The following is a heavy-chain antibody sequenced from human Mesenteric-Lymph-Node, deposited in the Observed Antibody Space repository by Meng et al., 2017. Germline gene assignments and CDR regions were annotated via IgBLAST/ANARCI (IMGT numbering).Heavy chain of an antibody. Sequence: GESLRLSCTASGFTFGDYAMSWVRQTPGKGLEWVGFIRSKAYGGTTEYAASVKGRFTISRDDSKSIAYLQMNSLKTEDTAVYYCTRDSRRSVDYWGQGTLVTVSS. CDR2: IRSKAYGGTT. V-gene: IGHV3-49*04. CDR1: GFTFGDYA. CDR3: TRDSRRSVDY. J-gene: IGHJ4*02.